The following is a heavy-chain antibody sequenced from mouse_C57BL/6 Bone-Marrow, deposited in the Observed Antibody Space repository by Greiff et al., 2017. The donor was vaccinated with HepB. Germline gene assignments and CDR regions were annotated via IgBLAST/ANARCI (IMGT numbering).Heavy chain of an antibody. V-gene: IGHV2-2*01. CDR2: IWSGGST. CDR3: AREVHDGYYQGFAY. J-gene: IGHJ3*01. Sequence: VKLMESGPGLVQPSQSLSITCTVSGFSLTSYGVHWVRQSPGKGLEWLGVIWSGGSTDYNAAFISRLSISKDNSKSQVFFKMNSLQADDTAIYYCAREVHDGYYQGFAYWGQGTLVTVSA. CDR1: GFSLTSYG. D-gene: IGHD2-3*01.